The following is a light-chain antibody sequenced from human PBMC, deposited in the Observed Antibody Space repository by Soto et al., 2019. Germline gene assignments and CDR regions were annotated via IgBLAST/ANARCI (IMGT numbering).Light chain of an antibody. CDR2: DVS. J-gene: IGLJ2*01. V-gene: IGLV2-11*01. Sequence: QSALTQPRSVAGSPGQSVTISCTGTDSDIGRYDYVSWYQQHPGKAPKLLIYDVSQRPSGVPDRFSGSKSGNTASLTISGLQTDDEADYFCSSYTTRNTVLFGGGTKLTVL. CDR1: DSDIGRYDY. CDR3: SSYTTRNTVL.